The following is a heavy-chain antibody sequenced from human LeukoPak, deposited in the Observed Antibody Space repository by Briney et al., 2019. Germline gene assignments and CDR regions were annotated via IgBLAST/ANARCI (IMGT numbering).Heavy chain of an antibody. J-gene: IGHJ4*02. Sequence: GGSLRLSCAASGFTFSNFGMSWVRQAPGKGLEWVSAISVSGDSTNYADSVKGRFTISRDNSKNTLYLQMDSLRAEDTAVYYCAKVFFMDYWGQGTLVTVSS. CDR2: ISVSGDST. D-gene: IGHD2-8*01. CDR3: AKVFFMDY. CDR1: GFTFSNFG. V-gene: IGHV3-23*01.